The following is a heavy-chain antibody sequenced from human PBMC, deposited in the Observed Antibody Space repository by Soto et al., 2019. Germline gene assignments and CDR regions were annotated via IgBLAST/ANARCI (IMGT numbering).Heavy chain of an antibody. CDR2: ISYDGSNK. D-gene: IGHD1-1*01. V-gene: IGHV3-30*03. Sequence: GSLRLSCAASGVTFSSYGMHWVRQAPGKGLEWVAVISYDGSNKYYADSVKGRFTISRDNSKNTLYLQMNSLRAEDTAVYYCARGSTYYYYGMDVWGQGTMVTVSS. CDR3: ARGSTYYYYGMDV. J-gene: IGHJ6*02. CDR1: GVTFSSYG.